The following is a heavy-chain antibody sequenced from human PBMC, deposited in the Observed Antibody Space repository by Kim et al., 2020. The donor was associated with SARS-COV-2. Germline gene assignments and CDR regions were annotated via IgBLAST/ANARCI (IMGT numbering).Heavy chain of an antibody. CDR2: IIPIFGTA. J-gene: IGHJ5*02. Sequence: SVKVSCKASGGTFSSYAISWVRQAPGQGLEWMGGIIPIFGTANYAQKFQGRVTITADESTSTAYMELSSLRSEDTAVYYCARGSLAYGDYGVDWFDPWGQGTLVTVSS. CDR3: ARGSLAYGDYGVDWFDP. V-gene: IGHV1-69*13. D-gene: IGHD4-17*01. CDR1: GGTFSSYA.